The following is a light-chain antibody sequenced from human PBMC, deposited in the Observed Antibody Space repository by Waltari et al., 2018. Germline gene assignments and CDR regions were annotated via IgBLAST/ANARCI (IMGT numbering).Light chain of an antibody. CDR3: QTWGAATVV. CDR2: VNSDGSH. CDR1: SGHNNYA. V-gene: IGLV4-69*01. Sequence: QLVLTQSPSASASLGASVKLTCTLSSGHNNYAIAWHQQQPEEGPRYLMKVNSDGSHSKGDGIPARFSGSSSGAERYLTISSLQPDDDADYYCQTWGAATVVFGGGTKLTVL. J-gene: IGLJ2*01.